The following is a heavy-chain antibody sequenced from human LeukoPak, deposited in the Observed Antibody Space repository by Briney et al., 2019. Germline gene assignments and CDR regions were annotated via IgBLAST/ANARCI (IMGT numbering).Heavy chain of an antibody. CDR1: GVSISSYY. V-gene: IGHV4-59*01. Sequence: SETLSLTCTVSGVSISSYYWSWIWQTPGKGLEWMGYIYDSGTTNHNPSLKSRVTISVDASKNQFSLKLSSVTAADTAVYYCAGRYRSRLDFWGQGTLVTVSS. CDR2: IYDSGTT. D-gene: IGHD5-18*01. CDR3: AGRYRSRLDF. J-gene: IGHJ4*02.